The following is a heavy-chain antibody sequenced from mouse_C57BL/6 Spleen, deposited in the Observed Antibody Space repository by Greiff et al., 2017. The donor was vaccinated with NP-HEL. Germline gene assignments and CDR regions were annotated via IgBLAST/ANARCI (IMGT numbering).Heavy chain of an antibody. Sequence: QVHVKQPGAELVKPGASVKMSCKASGYTFTSYWITWVKQRPGQGLEWIGDIYPGSGSTNYNEKFKSKATLTVDTSSSTTYMPLSSLTSEEYAVYYCARKRGISTVERYFDVRGTGTTVTVSS. CDR3: ARKRGISTVERYFDV. CDR2: IYPGSGST. J-gene: IGHJ1*03. D-gene: IGHD1-1*01. V-gene: IGHV1-55*01. CDR1: GYTFTSYW.